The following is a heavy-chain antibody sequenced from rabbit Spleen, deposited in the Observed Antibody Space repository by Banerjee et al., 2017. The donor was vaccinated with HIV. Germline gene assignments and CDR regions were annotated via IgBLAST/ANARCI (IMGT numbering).Heavy chain of an antibody. V-gene: IGHV1S45*01. D-gene: IGHD1-1*01. CDR2: INAATGKP. CDR3: ARDLVGVIGWNFYL. CDR1: GFSFGDRDV. Sequence: QEQLVESGGGLVQPTGSLTLTCKASGFSFGDRDVMCWVRQAPGKGLEWIACINAATGKPVYATWAKGRFTISRTSSTTVTQRMTSLTAADRAAYFCARDLVGVIGWNFYLWGPGTLVTVS. J-gene: IGHJ4*01.